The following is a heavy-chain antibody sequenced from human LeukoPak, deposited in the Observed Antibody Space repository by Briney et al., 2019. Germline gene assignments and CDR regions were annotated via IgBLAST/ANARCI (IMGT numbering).Heavy chain of an antibody. J-gene: IGHJ4*02. Sequence: GASVKVSCKASGYTFTGYYMHWVRQAPGQGLEWMGWIYPNSGATKYAQKFQGRVTMTRDTSISTAYMELSGLRSDDTAVYYCGTLLSNGPFDYWGQGSLVTDSS. CDR1: GYTFTGYY. V-gene: IGHV1-2*02. CDR2: IYPNSGAT. CDR3: GTLLSNGPFDY.